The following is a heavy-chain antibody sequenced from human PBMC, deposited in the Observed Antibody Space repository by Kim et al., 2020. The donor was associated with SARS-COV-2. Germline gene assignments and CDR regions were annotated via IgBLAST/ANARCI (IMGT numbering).Heavy chain of an antibody. CDR2: IYYSGST. V-gene: IGHV4-31*03. CDR1: GGSISSGGYY. Sequence: SETLSLTCTVSGGSISSGGYYWSWIRQHPGKGLEWIGYIYYSGSTYYNPSLKSRVTISVDTSKNQFSLKLSSVTAADTAVYYCARDPNYGSGRDAFDIWGQGTMVTVSS. CDR3: ARDPNYGSGRDAFDI. D-gene: IGHD3-10*01. J-gene: IGHJ3*02.